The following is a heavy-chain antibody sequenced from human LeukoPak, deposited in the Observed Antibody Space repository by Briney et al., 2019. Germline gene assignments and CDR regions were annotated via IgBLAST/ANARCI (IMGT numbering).Heavy chain of an antibody. J-gene: IGHJ4*02. V-gene: IGHV3-21*01. D-gene: IGHD2-15*01. CDR1: GFTFSSYS. CDR2: ISSSSSYI. CDR3: ARLYVVVVAANASDY. Sequence: PGGSQRLSCAASGFTFSSYSMNWVRQAPGKGLEWVSSISSSSSYIYYADSVKGRFTISRDNAKNSLYLQMNSLRAEDTAVYYCARLYVVVVAANASDYWGQGTLVTVSS.